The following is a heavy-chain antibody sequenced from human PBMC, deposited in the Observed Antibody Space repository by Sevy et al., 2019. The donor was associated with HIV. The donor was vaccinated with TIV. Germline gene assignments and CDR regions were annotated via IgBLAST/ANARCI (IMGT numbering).Heavy chain of an antibody. CDR1: GFTFSSYE. CDR3: ARGGYPRPFDY. D-gene: IGHD1-1*01. Sequence: GGSLRLSCVASGFTFSSYEMNWVRQAPGKGLEWVSYISNSGSIIYYEDSVKGRFTISRDNAKNSLYLQMNSLRAEDTAVYYCARGGYPRPFDYWGQGTLVTVSS. V-gene: IGHV3-48*03. CDR2: ISNSGSII. J-gene: IGHJ4*02.